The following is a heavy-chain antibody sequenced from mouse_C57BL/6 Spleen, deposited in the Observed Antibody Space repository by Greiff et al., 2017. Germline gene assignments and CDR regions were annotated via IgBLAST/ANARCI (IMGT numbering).Heavy chain of an antibody. CDR1: GFTFSDYY. J-gene: IGHJ2*01. CDR3: ARQGDYEVFDY. V-gene: IGHV5-12*01. D-gene: IGHD2-4*01. CDR2: ISNGGGST. Sequence: EVKLMESGGGLVQPGGSLKLSCAASGFTFSDYYMYWVRQTPEKRLEWVAYISNGGGSTYYPDTVKGRFTISRDNANNTLYLQMSRLKSEDTAMYYCARQGDYEVFDYWGHGTTLTVSS.